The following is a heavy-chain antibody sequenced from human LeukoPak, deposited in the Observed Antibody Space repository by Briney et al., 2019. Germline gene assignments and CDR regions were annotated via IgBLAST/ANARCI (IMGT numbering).Heavy chain of an antibody. J-gene: IGHJ4*02. CDR3: AKGRTGYIPDS. CDR2: ISGNGGTT. CDR1: GFTFSSYT. V-gene: IGHV3-23*01. D-gene: IGHD6-13*01. Sequence: GGSLRLSCAASGFTFSSYTMTWVRQARGKGLEWVSVISGNGGTTYYADSVKGRFTISRDNSKSTLYLQMNSLRVEDTAVYYCAKGRTGYIPDSRGQGTLVTVSS.